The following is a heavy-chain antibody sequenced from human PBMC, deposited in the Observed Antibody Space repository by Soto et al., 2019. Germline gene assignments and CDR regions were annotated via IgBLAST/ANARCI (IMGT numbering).Heavy chain of an antibody. CDR1: GFTFSDYW. Sequence: EVQLVESGGGLVQPGGSLRLSCAASGFTFSDYWMSWVRQAPGKGLECVANIKTDGSEKYYVDPVKGRFISSRDNAKNSLYLQMNSLRADDTAVYYCASSMGRGGNDYWGQGTLVAVSS. J-gene: IGHJ4*02. CDR2: IKTDGSEK. CDR3: ASSMGRGGNDY. D-gene: IGHD3-10*01. V-gene: IGHV3-7*05.